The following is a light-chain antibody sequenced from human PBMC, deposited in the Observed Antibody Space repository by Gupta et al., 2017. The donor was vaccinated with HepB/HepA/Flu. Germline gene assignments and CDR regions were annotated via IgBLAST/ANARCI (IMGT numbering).Light chain of an antibody. V-gene: IGLV1-51*02. Sequence: QSVLTQPPSVSAAPGQKVTISCSGTSSNIENNYVSWYQQLPGAAPKLLIHTNDARPSEIPDRFSGSKSGTSATLGIAGLQTGDEADYYCGTWDDTLSHVVFGGGTKLTVL. CDR3: GTWDDTLSHVV. CDR1: SSNIENNY. J-gene: IGLJ2*01. CDR2: TND.